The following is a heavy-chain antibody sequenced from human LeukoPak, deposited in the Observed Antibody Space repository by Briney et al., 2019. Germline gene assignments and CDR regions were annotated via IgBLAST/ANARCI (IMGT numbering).Heavy chain of an antibody. V-gene: IGHV3-9*01. CDR2: ISWNSGSI. CDR3: AKERTGTTGVFDY. J-gene: IGHJ4*02. D-gene: IGHD1-1*01. CDR1: GFTFDDYA. Sequence: GRSLRLSCAASGFTFDDYAMHWVRQAPGKGLEWVSGISWNSGSIGYADSVKGRFTISRDNAKNSLYLQMNSLRAEDTALYYCAKERTGTTGVFDYWGQGTLVTVSS.